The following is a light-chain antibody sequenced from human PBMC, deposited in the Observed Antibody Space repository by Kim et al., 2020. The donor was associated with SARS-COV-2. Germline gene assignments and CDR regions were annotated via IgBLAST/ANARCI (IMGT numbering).Light chain of an antibody. J-gene: IGLJ3*02. CDR2: RDN. CDR3: QAWDSSTATLV. V-gene: IGLV3-1*01. Sequence: PGQTASITCSGDKLGDKYACWYQQKPGQSPVLVIYRDNKRPSGIPERFSGSNSGNTATLTISGTQAMDEADYYCQAWDSSTATLVFGGGTKVTVL. CDR1: KLGDKY.